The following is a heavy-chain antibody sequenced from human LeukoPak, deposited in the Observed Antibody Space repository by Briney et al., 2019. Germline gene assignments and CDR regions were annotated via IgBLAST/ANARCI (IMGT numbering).Heavy chain of an antibody. V-gene: IGHV4-34*01. D-gene: IGHD2-15*01. CDR1: GGSFSGYY. Sequence: SETLSLTCAVYGGSFSGYYWSWIRQPPGKGLEWIGEINHSGSTNYNPSLKSRVTISVDTSKNQFSLTLSSVTAADAAVYYCARGKPYRVANNWFDPWGQGTLVTVSS. CDR2: INHSGST. J-gene: IGHJ5*02. CDR3: ARGKPYRVANNWFDP.